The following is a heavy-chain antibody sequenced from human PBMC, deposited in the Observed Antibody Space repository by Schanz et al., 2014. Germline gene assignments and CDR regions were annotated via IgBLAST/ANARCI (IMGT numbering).Heavy chain of an antibody. CDR1: GYIFGSHG. V-gene: IGHV1-18*01. D-gene: IGHD3-9*01. CDR3: ARVHSATYHDSNPGAFDI. CDR2: INAHTGNT. J-gene: IGHJ3*02. Sequence: QLMQSGSEVRKPGASVKVSCKASGYIFGSHGMTWVRQAPGQGPELMGWINAHTGNTHYAQKFQGRVNMTRDTVTTTVQLGLTRLRTDDTAIYYCARVHSATYHDSNPGAFDIWGQGTRVTVSS.